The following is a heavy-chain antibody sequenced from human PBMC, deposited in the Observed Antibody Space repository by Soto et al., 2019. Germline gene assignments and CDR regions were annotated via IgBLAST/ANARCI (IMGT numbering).Heavy chain of an antibody. CDR2: IIPIFGTA. Sequence: QVQLVQSGAEVKKPGSSVKVSCKASGGTFSSYAISWVRQAPGQGLEWMGGIIPIFGTANYAQKFQGRVTITADESTSKAYMELSSLRSVDTAVYYCARDLRWEDGPGWYFDLWGRGTLVTVSS. J-gene: IGHJ2*01. V-gene: IGHV1-69*01. D-gene: IGHD5-12*01. CDR1: GGTFSSYA. CDR3: ARDLRWEDGPGWYFDL.